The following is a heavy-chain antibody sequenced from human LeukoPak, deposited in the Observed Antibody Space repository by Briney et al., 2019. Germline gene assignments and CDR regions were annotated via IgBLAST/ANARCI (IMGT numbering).Heavy chain of an antibody. CDR1: GGSISSSSYY. CDR3: AKSSGSYKQDAFDI. J-gene: IGHJ3*02. Sequence: SETLSLTCTVSGGSISSSSYYWGWIRQPPGKGLEWIGSIYYSGTTYYNPSLKSRVTISVDTSKNQFSLKVSSVTAADTAVYYCAKSSGSYKQDAFDIWGQGTMVTVSS. CDR2: IYYSGTT. V-gene: IGHV4-39*07. D-gene: IGHD1-26*01.